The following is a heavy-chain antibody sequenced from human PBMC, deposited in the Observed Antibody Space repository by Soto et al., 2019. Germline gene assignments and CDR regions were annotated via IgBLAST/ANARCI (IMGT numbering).Heavy chain of an antibody. Sequence: SGPKRVSHTDTLRKTLAFSGFSISKSEVGVGFIRQPPGKALEWLALIYWDDDKRYSPALKSRLTITKDTSKNQVVLTMTNMDPVDTATYYCALKRGSTGQSDYWGQGTLVT. D-gene: IGHD3-10*01. J-gene: IGHJ4*02. CDR1: GFSISKSEVG. V-gene: IGHV2-5*02. CDR2: IYWDDDK. CDR3: ALKRGSTGQSDY.